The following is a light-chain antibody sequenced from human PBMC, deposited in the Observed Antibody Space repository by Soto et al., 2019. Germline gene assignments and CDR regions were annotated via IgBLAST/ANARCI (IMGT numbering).Light chain of an antibody. V-gene: IGKV3-11*01. CDR2: DTS. CDR3: QQRSNWPRT. CDR1: QSVSSY. Sequence: EIVLTQSPATLSSSTGERATISCRASQSVSSYLAWYQQKPGQAPRLLISDTSNRATGIPARFSGSGSGTDFTLTISSLEPEDFAVYYCQQRSNWPRTFGQGTKVEIK. J-gene: IGKJ1*01.